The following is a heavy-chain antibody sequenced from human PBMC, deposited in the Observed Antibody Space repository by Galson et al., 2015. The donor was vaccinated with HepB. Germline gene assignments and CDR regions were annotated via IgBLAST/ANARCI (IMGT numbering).Heavy chain of an antibody. CDR2: IYPGESDA. CDR1: GHRSTSYW. Sequence: QSGAEVKKPGESLKIFCKGSGHRSTSYWIGWVRQMTGKGLECMGIIYPGESDARYRPSFQGQVTFSVDKSSSTAFLQWTSLKASDTATYYCARLISPCGGVTCDAFDLWGQGTMVTVSS. CDR3: ARLISPCGGVTCDAFDL. J-gene: IGHJ3*01. D-gene: IGHD2-21*01. V-gene: IGHV5-51*03.